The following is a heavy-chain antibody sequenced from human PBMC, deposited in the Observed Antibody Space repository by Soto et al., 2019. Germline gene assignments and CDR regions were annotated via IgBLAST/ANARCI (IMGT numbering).Heavy chain of an antibody. CDR1: GFTFSSYG. D-gene: IGHD1-26*01. Sequence: QVQLVESGGGVVQPGRSLRLSCAASGFTFSSYGMHWVRQAPGKGLEWVAVISYDGSNKYYADSVKGRFTISRDNSKNTLYLQMNSLRAEDTAVYYCAKDLYALYSGSYYVHYWGQGTLVTVSS. CDR2: ISYDGSNK. V-gene: IGHV3-30*18. J-gene: IGHJ4*02. CDR3: AKDLYALYSGSYYVHY.